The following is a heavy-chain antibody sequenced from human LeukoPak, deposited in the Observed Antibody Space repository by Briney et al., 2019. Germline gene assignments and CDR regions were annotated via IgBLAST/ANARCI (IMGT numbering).Heavy chain of an antibody. Sequence: GRSLRLSCAASGFTFSSYGMHWVRQAPGKGLEWVAVIWYDGGNKYYADSVKGRFTISRDNAKNSLYLQMNSLRAEDTAVYYCARGEVGVGSTLFDYWGQGTLVTVSS. D-gene: IGHD1-26*01. CDR3: ARGEVGVGSTLFDY. CDR2: IWYDGGNK. V-gene: IGHV3-33*01. CDR1: GFTFSSYG. J-gene: IGHJ4*02.